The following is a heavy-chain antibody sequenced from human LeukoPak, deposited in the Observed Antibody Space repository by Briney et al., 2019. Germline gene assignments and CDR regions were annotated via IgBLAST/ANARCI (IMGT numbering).Heavy chain of an antibody. Sequence: SQTLSLTRTVSGGSISSGASDWGWIRQHPKRGLEWVGYINHSGSTYYNPSLGSRVTMSVDTSKNQFSLKLSSVTAPVSPVYYCARAARQGFTMIVVPFFYFDLWGRGTLVTVSS. J-gene: IGHJ2*01. CDR1: GGSISSGASD. CDR2: INHSGST. CDR3: ARAARQGFTMIVVPFFYFDL. D-gene: IGHD3-22*01. V-gene: IGHV4-31*03.